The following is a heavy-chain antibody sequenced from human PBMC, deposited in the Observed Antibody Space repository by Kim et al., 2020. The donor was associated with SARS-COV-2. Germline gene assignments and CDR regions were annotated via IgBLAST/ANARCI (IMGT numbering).Heavy chain of an antibody. V-gene: IGHV3-33*01. D-gene: IGHD2-2*01. Sequence: GGSLRLSCAASGFTFSSYGMHWVRQAPGKGLEWVAVIWYDGSNKYYADSVKDRFTISRDNSKNTLYLQMNSLRAEDTAVYYCARPLEYCSSTSCYSYWYFDLWGRGTLVTVSS. CDR3: ARPLEYCSSTSCYSYWYFDL. J-gene: IGHJ2*01. CDR2: IWYDGSNK. CDR1: GFTFSSYG.